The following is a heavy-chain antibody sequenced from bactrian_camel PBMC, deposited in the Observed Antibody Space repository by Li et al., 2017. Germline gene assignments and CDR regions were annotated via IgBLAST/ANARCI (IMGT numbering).Heavy chain of an antibody. Sequence: VQLVESGGGLVQPGGSLRLSCAASGFTSWIPSWMGWFRQAPGKEREGVACIDHDGHTTYADFVKGRFAISKDNAKNILYLQMDSPEPEDTAMYFCGADPRWTLCSTTLDYRHTGQGTQVTVS. J-gene: IGHJ4*01. CDR1: GFTSWIPS. D-gene: IGHD2*01. CDR2: IDHDGHT. V-gene: IGHV3S53*01.